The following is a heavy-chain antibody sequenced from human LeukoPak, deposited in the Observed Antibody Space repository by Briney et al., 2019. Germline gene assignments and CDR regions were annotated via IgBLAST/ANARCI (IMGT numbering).Heavy chain of an antibody. CDR2: INHSGST. CDR3: ARQTRIVATSTWLAKGNWFDP. D-gene: IGHD5-12*01. CDR1: GGSFSGYY. J-gene: IGHJ5*02. Sequence: PSETLSLTCAVYGGSFSGYYWSWIRQPPGKGLEWIGEINHSGSTNYNPSLKSRVTISVDTSKNQFSLKLSSVTAADTAVYYCARQTRIVATSTWLAKGNWFDPWGQGTLVTVSS. V-gene: IGHV4-34*01.